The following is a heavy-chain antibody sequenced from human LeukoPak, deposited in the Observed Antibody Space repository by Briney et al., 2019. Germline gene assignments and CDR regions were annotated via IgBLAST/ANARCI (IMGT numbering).Heavy chain of an antibody. J-gene: IGHJ4*02. CDR2: ISGSGGST. V-gene: IGHV3-23*01. CDR1: GFTFSSYA. Sequence: GGSLRLSCAASGFTFSSYAMSWFRQAPGKGLEWVSAISGSGGSTYYADSVKGRFTISRDNSKNTLYLQMNSLRAEDTAVYYCAKPMAMDSSGYYLFDYWGQGTLVTVSS. D-gene: IGHD3-22*01. CDR3: AKPMAMDSSGYYLFDY.